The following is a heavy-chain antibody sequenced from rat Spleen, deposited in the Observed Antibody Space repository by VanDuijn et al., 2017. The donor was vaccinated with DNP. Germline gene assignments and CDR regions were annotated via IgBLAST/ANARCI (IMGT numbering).Heavy chain of an antibody. CDR3: AKDPYRYNSYAMDA. CDR2: IIYDGSRT. Sequence: EVQLVESGGGLVQPGRSLKLSCAASGFTFSDYNMAWVRQAPKKGLEWVATIIYDGSRTYYPDSVKGRFTISRDNAENTVYLQMNSLRSEDTATYYCAKDPYRYNSYAMDAWGQGTSVTVSS. V-gene: IGHV5S10*01. J-gene: IGHJ4*01. D-gene: IGHD1-5*01. CDR1: GFTFSDYN.